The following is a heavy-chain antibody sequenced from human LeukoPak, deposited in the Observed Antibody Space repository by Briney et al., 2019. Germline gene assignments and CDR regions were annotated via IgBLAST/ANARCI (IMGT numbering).Heavy chain of an antibody. CDR1: GYNFDTFW. Sequence: GESLKISCEASGYNFDTFWIGWVRQMPGKGLEWMGVIYPGDSDTRFSPSFRGQVTISVDKSLRTAYLQWNSLQASDTAIYYCALREGYWGQGTLVTVSS. V-gene: IGHV5-51*01. CDR2: IYPGDSDT. J-gene: IGHJ4*02. CDR3: ALREGY.